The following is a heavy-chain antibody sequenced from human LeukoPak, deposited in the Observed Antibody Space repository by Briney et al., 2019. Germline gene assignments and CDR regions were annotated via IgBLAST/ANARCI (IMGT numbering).Heavy chain of an antibody. CDR1: GYTFNSYG. V-gene: IGHV1-18*01. J-gene: IGHJ3*02. CDR2: ISAYNGNT. CDR3: ARAESLYGGNLAAAFDI. D-gene: IGHD4-23*01. Sequence: ASVKVSCKASGYTFNSYGIRWVRQAPGQRLEWMGWISAYNGNTNYEQKFQGRVTMTTDTSTSTAYMELRSLRSDDTALYYCARAESLYGGNLAAAFDIWGQGTMVTVSS.